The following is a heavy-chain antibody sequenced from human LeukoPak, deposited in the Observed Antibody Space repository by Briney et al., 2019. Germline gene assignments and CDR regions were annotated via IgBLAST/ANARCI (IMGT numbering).Heavy chain of an antibody. CDR1: GFTFDDYV. Sequence: GGSLRLSCAASGFTFDDYVMTWVRQAPGKGLGWVSSINWNGDSIVYLDSVKGRFTLSRDNAKNSLYLQMSSLRAEDTALYYCARVDDCTINSCQHGFYMDVWGKGTTVTV. D-gene: IGHD2-2*01. J-gene: IGHJ6*03. CDR3: ARVDDCTINSCQHGFYMDV. V-gene: IGHV3-20*04. CDR2: INWNGDSI.